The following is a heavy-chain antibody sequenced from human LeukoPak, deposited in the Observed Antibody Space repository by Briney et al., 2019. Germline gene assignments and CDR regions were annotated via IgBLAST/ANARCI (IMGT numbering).Heavy chain of an antibody. V-gene: IGHV1-3*01. CDR3: ARGLYSSGWAEYFQH. D-gene: IGHD6-19*01. Sequence: ASVKVSCTASGYTFTIYTMHWVRHAPGQRLGWMGWINAGNGDTKYSQKFQGRVTITRDTSASTAYMELSRLRSEDTAVYYCARGLYSSGWAEYFQHWGQGTLVTVPS. CDR1: GYTFTIYT. CDR2: INAGNGDT. J-gene: IGHJ1*01.